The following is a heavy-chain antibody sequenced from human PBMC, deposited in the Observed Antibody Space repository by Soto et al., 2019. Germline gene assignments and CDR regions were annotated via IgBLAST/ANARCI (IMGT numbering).Heavy chain of an antibody. D-gene: IGHD3-9*01. Sequence: QVQLVESGGGLVEPVGSLRLSCAASGFTFSSDYYMSWIRQAPGKGLEWVSYISASGRAIYYADSVKGRFTISRDNAKKSLYLQMNSLRAEDTAVYYCARFAYDTLTGYYGWYFDYWGQGTLVTVSS. CDR3: ARFAYDTLTGYYGWYFDY. CDR1: GFTFSSDYY. V-gene: IGHV3-11*01. CDR2: ISASGRAI. J-gene: IGHJ4*02.